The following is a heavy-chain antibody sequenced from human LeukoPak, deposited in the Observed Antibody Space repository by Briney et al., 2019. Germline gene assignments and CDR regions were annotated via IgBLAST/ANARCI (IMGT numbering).Heavy chain of an antibody. CDR1: GFTFNSYN. D-gene: IGHD5-12*01. V-gene: IGHV3-21*01. Sequence: GGSLRLSCAASGFTFNSYNMNWVRQAPGQGLEWVSSISSSSTYIYYADSVKGRFTISRDNAKSSLYLQMNSLRAEDTAVYYCARVPYSGYDSAYYYGMDVWGQGTTVTVSS. J-gene: IGHJ6*02. CDR3: ARVPYSGYDSAYYYGMDV. CDR2: ISSSSTYI.